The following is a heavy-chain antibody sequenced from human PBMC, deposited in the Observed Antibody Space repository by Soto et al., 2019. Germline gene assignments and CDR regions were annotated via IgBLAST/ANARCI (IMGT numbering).Heavy chain of an antibody. CDR1: GGSISSSSYY. CDR2: IYYSGST. V-gene: IGHV4-39*01. J-gene: IGHJ3*02. CDR3: ARRWGSYGYEAFDI. D-gene: IGHD5-18*01. Sequence: SETLSLTCTVSGGSISSSSYYWGWIRQPPGKGLEWIGSIYYSGSTYYNPSLKSRVTISVDTSKNQFSLKLSSVTAADTAVYYCARRWGSYGYEAFDIWGQGTMVTVSS.